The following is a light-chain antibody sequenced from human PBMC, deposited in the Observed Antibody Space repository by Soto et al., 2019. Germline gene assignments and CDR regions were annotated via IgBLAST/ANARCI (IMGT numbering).Light chain of an antibody. J-gene: IGKJ4*01. Sequence: ESVLTQSPGTLSLSPGERATLSCRASQSVSSSYLAWYQQKPGQAPRLLIFGASSRATGIPDRFSGSGAGTDSTLTICRREPEDCAEYYCQQYGSTPLTFDGGTKVEIK. CDR1: QSVSSSY. CDR2: GAS. CDR3: QQYGSTPLT. V-gene: IGKV3-20*01.